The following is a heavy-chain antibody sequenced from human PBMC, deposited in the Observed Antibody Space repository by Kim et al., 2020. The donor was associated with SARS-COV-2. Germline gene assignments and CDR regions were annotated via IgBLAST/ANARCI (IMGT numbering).Heavy chain of an antibody. CDR3: ARDPRLSEYYYGMDV. Sequence: SETLSLTCAVSGGSISSSNWWSWVRQPPGKGLEWIGEIYHSGSTNYNPSLKSRVTISVDKSKNQFSLKLSSVTAADTAVYYCARDPRLSEYYYGMDVWGQGTTVTVSS. D-gene: IGHD3-10*01. CDR1: GGSISSSNW. V-gene: IGHV4-4*02. CDR2: IYHSGST. J-gene: IGHJ6*02.